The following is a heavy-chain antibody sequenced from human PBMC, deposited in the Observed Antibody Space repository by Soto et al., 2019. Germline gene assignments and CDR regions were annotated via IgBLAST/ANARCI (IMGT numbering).Heavy chain of an antibody. J-gene: IGHJ4*02. Sequence: QIQLAQSGGEMEKPGASVKVSCKASGYTFTSYGISWVRQAPGQGLEWVGWISAHNGDTRYAQNLQGRITMTTDTFTNTAYMELTSLTSDDTAVYYCARDWSRYYDSSGLMWFYWGQGTLVTVSS. D-gene: IGHD3-22*01. CDR3: ARDWSRYYDSSGLMWFY. CDR2: ISAHNGDT. CDR1: GYTFTSYG. V-gene: IGHV1-18*01.